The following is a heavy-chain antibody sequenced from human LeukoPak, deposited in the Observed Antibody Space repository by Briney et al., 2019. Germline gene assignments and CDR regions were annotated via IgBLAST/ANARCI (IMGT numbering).Heavy chain of an antibody. CDR3: ARVFRGAVTSNWFDP. V-gene: IGHV4-59*11. CDR2: ISDSGST. J-gene: IGHJ5*02. Sequence: PSETLSLTCSVSGASMNGHYWTWIRLSPGKGLEWIGYISDSGSTSYNPSLRSRVIMALEASKTEFSLRLNSETVADTAVYYCARVFRGAVTSNWFDPWGQGTLVTVSS. D-gene: IGHD2-21*02. CDR1: GASMNGHY.